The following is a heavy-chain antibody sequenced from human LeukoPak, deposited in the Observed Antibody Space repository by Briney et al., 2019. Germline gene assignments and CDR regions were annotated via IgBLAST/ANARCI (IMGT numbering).Heavy chain of an antibody. J-gene: IGHJ6*03. D-gene: IGHD1-1*01. Sequence: PGGSLRLSCAASGFTFSSYSMNWVRQAPGKGLEWVSYISSSSSTIYYADSVGGRFTISRDNAKNSLYLQMNSLRAEDTAVYYCARGDNWNVNYYYYYMDVWGKGTTVTVSS. CDR2: ISSSSSTI. CDR3: ARGDNWNVNYYYYYMDV. CDR1: GFTFSSYS. V-gene: IGHV3-48*01.